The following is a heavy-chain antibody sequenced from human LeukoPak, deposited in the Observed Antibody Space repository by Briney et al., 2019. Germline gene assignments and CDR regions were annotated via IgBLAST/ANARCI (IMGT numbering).Heavy chain of an antibody. CDR3: AKSGSGKVDY. Sequence: GGSLRLSCAASGFTFSTYAMSWVRRAPGKGLEWVSSISTSSSYIYYADSVRGRFTISRDNSKNTLYLQMNSLRAEDTAVYYCAKSGSGKVDYWGQGTLVTVSS. D-gene: IGHD3-10*01. J-gene: IGHJ4*02. V-gene: IGHV3-23*01. CDR2: ISTSSSYI. CDR1: GFTFSTYA.